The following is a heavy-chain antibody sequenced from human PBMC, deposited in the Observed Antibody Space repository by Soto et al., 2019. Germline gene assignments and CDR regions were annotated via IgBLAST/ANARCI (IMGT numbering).Heavy chain of an antibody. V-gene: IGHV3-30-3*01. CDR1: GFTFSSYD. CDR3: SRGTSSGWDPWFEP. J-gene: IGHJ5*02. Sequence: QVQLVASGGGVVQPGRSLRLSCAASGFTFSSYDMHWVRQAPGKGLEWVAVISYDGSNKYYADSVKGRFTISRDNSKNQRDLQTKSLSAEDTAVYYGSRGTSSGWDPWFEPWGQGNPVTVSS. CDR2: ISYDGSNK. D-gene: IGHD6-19*01.